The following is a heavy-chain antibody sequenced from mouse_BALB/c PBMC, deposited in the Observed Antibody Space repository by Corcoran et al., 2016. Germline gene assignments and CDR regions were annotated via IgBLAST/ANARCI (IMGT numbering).Heavy chain of an antibody. D-gene: IGHD2-4*01. Sequence: EVLLQQSGPELVKPGASVKIPCKASGYTFTDYNMDWVKQSHGKSLEWIGDINPNNGGTIYNQKFKGKATLTVDKSSSTAYMELRSLTSEDTAVYYWARSDYGFDYWGQGTTLTVSS. CDR3: ARSDYGFDY. CDR2: INPNNGGT. J-gene: IGHJ2*01. V-gene: IGHV1-18*01. CDR1: GYTFTDYN.